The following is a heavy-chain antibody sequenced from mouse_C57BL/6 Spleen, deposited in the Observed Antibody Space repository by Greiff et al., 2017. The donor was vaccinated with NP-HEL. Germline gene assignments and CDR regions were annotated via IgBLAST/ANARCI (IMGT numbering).Heavy chain of an antibody. D-gene: IGHD4-1*01. V-gene: IGHV5-4*01. CDR1: GFTFSSYA. CDR3: ARELGHFDY. Sequence: EVQLVESGGGLVKPGGSLKLSCAASGFTFSSYAMSWVRQTPEKRLEWVATISDGGSYTYYPDNVKGRFTISRDNAKNNLYLQMSHLKSEDTAMYYCARELGHFDYWGQGTTLTVSS. J-gene: IGHJ2*01. CDR2: ISDGGSYT.